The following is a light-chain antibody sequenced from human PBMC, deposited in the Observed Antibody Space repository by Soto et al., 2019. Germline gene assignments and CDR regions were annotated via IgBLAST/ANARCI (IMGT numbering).Light chain of an antibody. CDR1: SSDVGAYKY. CDR3: TSYVGSDIWV. J-gene: IGLJ3*02. Sequence: QSALTQPPSASGSPGQSVTISCTGTSSDVGAYKYVSWYQQYPGKAPKLMIYEVSKRPSGVPDRFSGSKSGNTASLPVPGLQAEDDADYYCTSYVGSDIWVFGGGTKLTVL. CDR2: EVS. V-gene: IGLV2-8*01.